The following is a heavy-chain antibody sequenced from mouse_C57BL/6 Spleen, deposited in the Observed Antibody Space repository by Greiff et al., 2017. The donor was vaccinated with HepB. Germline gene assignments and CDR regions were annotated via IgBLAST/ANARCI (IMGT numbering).Heavy chain of an antibody. D-gene: IGHD2-10*02. CDR2: ISDGGSYT. V-gene: IGHV5-4*01. CDR1: GFTFSSYA. CDR3: ARDGYGNYVGAMDY. Sequence: EVKLVESGGGLVKPGGSLKLSCAASGFTFSSYAMSWVRQTPEKRLEWVATISDGGSYTYYPDNVKGRFTISRDNAKNNLYLQMSHLKSEDTAMYYCARDGYGNYVGAMDYWGQGTSVTVSS. J-gene: IGHJ4*01.